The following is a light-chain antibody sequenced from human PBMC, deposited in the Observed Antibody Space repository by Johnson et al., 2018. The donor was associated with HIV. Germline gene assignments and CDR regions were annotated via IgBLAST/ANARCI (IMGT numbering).Light chain of an antibody. J-gene: IGLJ1*01. Sequence: QSVLTQPPSVSAAPGQKVTISCSGSNSNIGNSYVSWYQQLPRTAPKLLIYENNKRPSGIPDRFSGTKSAPSATLGITGLQTGDEADYYCGTWDSSLDAYVFGTGTKVAVL. V-gene: IGLV1-51*02. CDR1: NSNIGNSY. CDR3: GTWDSSLDAYV. CDR2: ENN.